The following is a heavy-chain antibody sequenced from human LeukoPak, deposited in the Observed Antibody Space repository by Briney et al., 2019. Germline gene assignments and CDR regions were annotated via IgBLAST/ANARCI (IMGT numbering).Heavy chain of an antibody. CDR1: GFTFSSYW. CDR3: AREHDYVWGSYRRYYFDY. D-gene: IGHD3-16*02. J-gene: IGHJ4*02. V-gene: IGHV3-7*01. Sequence: GGSLTLSCAASGFTFSSYWMSWVRQAPGKGLEWVANIKQDGSEKYYADSVKGRITISRDNTNKSLYQQMNSLRAEDTAVYYCAREHDYVWGSYRRYYFDYWGQGTLVTVSS. CDR2: IKQDGSEK.